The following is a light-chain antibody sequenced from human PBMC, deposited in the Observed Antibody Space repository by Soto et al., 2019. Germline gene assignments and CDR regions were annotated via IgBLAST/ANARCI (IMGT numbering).Light chain of an antibody. CDR2: NNN. CDR1: SPNIGGNY. V-gene: IGLV1-47*02. Sequence: SVLTEELCASGITEQRVTISCSGSSPNIGGNYVYWYQHLPGTAPRLLIYNNNQRPSGVPDRFSGSKSGPSASLAINGLRSEDEADYYCAAWDNSFSGSLVFGTGTKVTVL. CDR3: AAWDNSFSGSLV. J-gene: IGLJ1*01.